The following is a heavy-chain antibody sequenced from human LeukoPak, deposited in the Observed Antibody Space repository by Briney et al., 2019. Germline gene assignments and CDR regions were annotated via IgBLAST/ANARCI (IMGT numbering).Heavy chain of an antibody. CDR1: GGPFSGDY. V-gene: IGHV4-34*01. CDR3: VKNFDR. Sequence: PSETLSLTCDVYGGPFSGDYWSWIRQPPGKGLEWIGDINQSGSTNYNPSLKSRVTISVDTSKNQLSLKLKSVTAADTAVYYCVKNFDRWGQGTLVTVSS. CDR2: INQSGST. J-gene: IGHJ4*02.